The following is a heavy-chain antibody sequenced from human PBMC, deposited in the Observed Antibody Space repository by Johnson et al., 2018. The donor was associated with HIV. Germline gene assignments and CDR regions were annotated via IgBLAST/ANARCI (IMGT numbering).Heavy chain of an antibody. V-gene: IGHV3-30-3*01. CDR2: ISYDGNNK. D-gene: IGHD4-23*01. CDR1: GFTFSSYA. J-gene: IGHJ3*02. CDR3: ARVSDDYGGNPAAWGAFDI. Sequence: QVQLVESGGGLVQPGGSLRLSCAASGFTFSSYAMHWVRQAPGKGLEWVAVISYDGNNKYYADSVKGRFTISRDNSKNTLYLQMNSLRAEDTALYYCARVSDDYGGNPAAWGAFDIWGQGTMVTVSS.